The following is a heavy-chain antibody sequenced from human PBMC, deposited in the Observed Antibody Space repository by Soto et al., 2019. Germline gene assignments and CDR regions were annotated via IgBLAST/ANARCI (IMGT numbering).Heavy chain of an antibody. CDR3: TSLYYGH. CDR2: IKSKTDGGTT. V-gene: IGHV3-15*01. CDR1: EFTFTYAW. Sequence: EVQLVESGGDLVKPGGSLSLSCAASEFTFTYAWMSWVRQAPGKGLEWVGRIKSKTDGGTTDYAAPVKGRFTISRDESQNTLYLQMNSLKTEDTAVYYCTSLYYGHWGKGPLVTVSS. J-gene: IGHJ4*02. D-gene: IGHD3-16*02.